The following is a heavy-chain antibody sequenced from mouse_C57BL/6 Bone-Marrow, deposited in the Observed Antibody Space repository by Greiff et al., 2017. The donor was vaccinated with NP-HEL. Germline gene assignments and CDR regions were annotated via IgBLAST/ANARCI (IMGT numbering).Heavy chain of an antibody. V-gene: IGHV1-50*01. CDR2: IDPSDSYT. CDR3: ARSPFSTTVVFPLN. J-gene: IGHJ3*01. CDR1: GYTFTSYW. D-gene: IGHD1-1*01. Sequence: QVQLQQPGAELVKPGASVKLSCKASGYTFTSYWMQWVKQRPGQGLEWIGEIDPSDSYTNYNQKFKGKATLTVDTSSSTAYMQLSSLTSEASAVYYCARSPFSTTVVFPLNWGQGTLVTVSA.